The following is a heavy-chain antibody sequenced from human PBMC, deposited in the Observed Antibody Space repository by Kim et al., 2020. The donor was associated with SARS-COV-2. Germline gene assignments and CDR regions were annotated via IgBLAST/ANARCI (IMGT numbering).Heavy chain of an antibody. V-gene: IGHV4-59*01. CDR3: ARAVYYYGSGSYQGGFDY. CDR2: IYYSGST. J-gene: IGHJ4*02. CDR1: GGSISSYY. D-gene: IGHD3-10*01. Sequence: SETLSLTCTVSGGSISSYYWSWIRQPPGKGLEWIGYIYYSGSTNYNPSLKSRVTISVDTSKNQFSLKLSSVTAADTAVYYCARAVYYYGSGSYQGGFDYWGQGTLVTVSS.